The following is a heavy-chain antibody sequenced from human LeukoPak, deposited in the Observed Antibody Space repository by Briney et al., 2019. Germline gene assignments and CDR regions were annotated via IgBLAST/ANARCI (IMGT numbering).Heavy chain of an antibody. CDR3: ARDGGGRYLGLKEY. D-gene: IGHD1-26*01. V-gene: IGHV3-48*04. Sequence: GGSLRLSCAASGFTFSSYSMNWVRQAPGKGLEWVSYISSSSSTIYYADSVKGRFTVSRDNAKNSLYLQMNSLRAEDTAVYYCARDGGGRYLGLKEYWGQGNLVTVSS. J-gene: IGHJ4*02. CDR1: GFTFSSYS. CDR2: ISSSSSTI.